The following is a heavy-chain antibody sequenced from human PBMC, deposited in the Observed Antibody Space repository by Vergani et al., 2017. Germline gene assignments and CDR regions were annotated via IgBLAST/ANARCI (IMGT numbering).Heavy chain of an antibody. CDR1: GFTFSDYY. Sequence: QVQLVESGGGLVKSGGSLRLSCAASGFTFSDYYMSWIRQAPGKGLEWVAFIRYDGSNKYYADSVKGRFTISRDNSKNTLYLQMNSLRAEDTAVYYCAKEMFPYCSSTSCYLFDYWGQGTLVTVSS. J-gene: IGHJ4*02. CDR2: IRYDGSNK. V-gene: IGHV3-30*02. D-gene: IGHD2-2*01. CDR3: AKEMFPYCSSTSCYLFDY.